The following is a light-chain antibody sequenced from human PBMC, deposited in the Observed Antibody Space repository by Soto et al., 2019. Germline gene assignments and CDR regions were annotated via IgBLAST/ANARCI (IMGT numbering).Light chain of an antibody. Sequence: QSVLTQSPSASGSPGQSVTISCTGTKNDIGVYDFVSWYQHHPGKAPRLIIYEVVQWPSGVPDRFSGSKSGNTASLTVSGLQVADEADYFCKSYAGSNTYVFGSGTKLTVL. CDR3: KSYAGSNTYV. V-gene: IGLV2-8*01. CDR1: KNDIGVYDF. CDR2: EVV. J-gene: IGLJ1*01.